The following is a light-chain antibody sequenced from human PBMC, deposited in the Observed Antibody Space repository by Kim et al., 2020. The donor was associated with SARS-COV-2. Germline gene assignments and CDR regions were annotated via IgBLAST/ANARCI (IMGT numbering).Light chain of an antibody. V-gene: IGKV1-13*02. CDR3: QQFKSFPPT. CDR1: QGIGTS. J-gene: IGKJ1*01. CDR2: GTS. Sequence: AIQLAQSPSSLSASLGDRVTITCRASQGIGTSLVWYRQRPGKAPQLLMEGTSTLESGVPSGFTGSGSGTDFILTISSLQPEDFATYYCQQFKSFPPTFGKGTKVDIK.